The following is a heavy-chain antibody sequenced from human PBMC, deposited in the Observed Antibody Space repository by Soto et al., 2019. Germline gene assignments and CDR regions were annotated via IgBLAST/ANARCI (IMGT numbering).Heavy chain of an antibody. CDR2: IIPILGIA. Sequence: QVQLVQSGAEVKKPGSSVKVSCKASGGTFSSYTISWVRQAPGQGLEWMGRIIPILGIANYAQKFQGRVTITADKSTSTAYMELSSLRSEDTAVYYCARGEQWLVRPYYCYMDVWGKGTTVTVSS. CDR3: ARGEQWLVRPYYCYMDV. V-gene: IGHV1-69*02. CDR1: GGTFSSYT. J-gene: IGHJ6*03. D-gene: IGHD6-19*01.